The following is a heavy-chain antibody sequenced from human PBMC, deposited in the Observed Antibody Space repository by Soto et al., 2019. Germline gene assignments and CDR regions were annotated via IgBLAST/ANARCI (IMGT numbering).Heavy chain of an antibody. CDR2: IGTAGDT. V-gene: IGHV3-13*04. D-gene: IGHD3-22*01. J-gene: IGHJ6*02. CDR3: ARSPPGGYHYYYGLDV. Sequence: EVQLVESGGGLVQPGGSLRLSCAASGFTFSSYDMHWVRQATGKGLEWVSAIGTAGDTYYPGSVKGRFTISRENAKNSLYLQMNSLRAGDTAVYYCARSPPGGYHYYYGLDVWGQGHTVTVSS. CDR1: GFTFSSYD.